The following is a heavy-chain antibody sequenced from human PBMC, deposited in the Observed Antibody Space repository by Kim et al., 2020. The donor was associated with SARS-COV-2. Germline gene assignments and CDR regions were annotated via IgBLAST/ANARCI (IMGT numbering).Heavy chain of an antibody. CDR1: GGSFSGYY. J-gene: IGHJ6*03. Sequence: SETLSLTCAAYGGSFSGYYWSWIRQPPGKGLEWIGEINHSGSTNYNPSLKSRVTISVDTSKNQFSLKLSSVIAADTAVYYCARGQTTVVTQLVAYYYYY. V-gene: IGHV4-34*01. CDR2: INHSGST. CDR3: ARGQTTVVTQLVAYYYYY. D-gene: IGHD4-17*01.